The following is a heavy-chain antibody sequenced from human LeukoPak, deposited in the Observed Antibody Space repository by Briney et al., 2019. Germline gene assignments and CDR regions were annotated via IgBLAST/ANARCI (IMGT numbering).Heavy chain of an antibody. CDR3: AELGITMIGGV. CDR2: ISYDGSNK. Sequence: GGSLRLSCAASGFTFSTYAMHWVRQAPGKGLEWVAVISYDGSNKYYADSVKGRFTISRDNSKNTLYLQMNSLRAEDTAVYYCAELGITMIGGVWGKGTTVTISS. J-gene: IGHJ6*04. V-gene: IGHV3-30*04. D-gene: IGHD3-10*02. CDR1: GFTFSTYA.